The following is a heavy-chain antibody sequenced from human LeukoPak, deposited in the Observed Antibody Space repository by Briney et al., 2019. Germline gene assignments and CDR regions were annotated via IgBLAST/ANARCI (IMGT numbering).Heavy chain of an antibody. CDR2: IYPGDSDT. D-gene: IGHD3-9*01. V-gene: IGHV5-51*01. J-gene: IGHJ6*04. CDR1: GYSFTSYW. CDR3: ARSASGDIFSLGV. Sequence: GESLKISXKGSGYSFTSYWIGWVLQMPGKGLEWMGIIYPGDSDTIYSPSFQGQVTISADKSISTAYLQWSSLKASDTAMYYCARSASGDIFSLGVWGKGTTVTVSS.